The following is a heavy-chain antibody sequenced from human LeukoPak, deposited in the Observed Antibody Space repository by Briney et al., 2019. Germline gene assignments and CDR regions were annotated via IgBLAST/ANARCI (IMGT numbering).Heavy chain of an antibody. CDR2: IRYDGSNK. Sequence: GGSLRLSCAASGFTFSSYGMHWVRQAPGKGLEWVAFIRYDGSNKYYADSVKGRFTISRDNSKNTLYLQMNSLRAEDTAVYYCAKDAAPLSGSYLDYWGQGTLVTVSS. CDR3: AKDAAPLSGSYLDY. CDR1: GFTFSSYG. V-gene: IGHV3-30*02. D-gene: IGHD1-26*01. J-gene: IGHJ4*02.